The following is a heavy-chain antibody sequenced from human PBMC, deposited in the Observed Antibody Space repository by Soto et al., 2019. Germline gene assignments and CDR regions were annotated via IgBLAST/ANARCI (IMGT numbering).Heavy chain of an antibody. CDR3: ATGPLWFGPLINWFDP. CDR2: INHSGST. CDR1: GGSFSGYY. Sequence: SQTLSLTCAVYGGSFSGYYWSWIRQPPGKGLEWIGEINHSGSTNYNPSLKSRVTISVDTSKNQFSLKLSSVTAADTAVYYCATGPLWFGPLINWFDPWGQGTLVTVSS. J-gene: IGHJ5*02. D-gene: IGHD3-10*01. V-gene: IGHV4-34*01.